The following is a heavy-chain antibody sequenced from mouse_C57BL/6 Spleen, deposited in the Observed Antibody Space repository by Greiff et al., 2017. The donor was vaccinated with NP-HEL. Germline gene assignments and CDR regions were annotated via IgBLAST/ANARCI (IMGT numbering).Heavy chain of an antibody. Sequence: EVQRVESGGDLVKPGGSLKLSCAASGFTFSSYGMSWVRQTPDKRLEWVATISSGGSYTYYPDSVKGRFTISRDNAKNTLYLQMSSLKSEDTAMYYCARHIPPSGYAMDYWGQGTSVTVSS. D-gene: IGHD1-3*01. CDR3: ARHIPPSGYAMDY. CDR2: ISSGGSYT. V-gene: IGHV5-6*01. CDR1: GFTFSSYG. J-gene: IGHJ4*01.